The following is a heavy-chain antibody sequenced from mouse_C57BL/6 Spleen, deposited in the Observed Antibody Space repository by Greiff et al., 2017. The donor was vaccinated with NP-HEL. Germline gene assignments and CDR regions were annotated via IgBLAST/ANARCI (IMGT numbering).Heavy chain of an antibody. J-gene: IGHJ2*01. CDR1: GYAFSSYW. CDR3: AREEGSRYYFDY. D-gene: IGHD1-1*01. Sequence: QVHVKQSGAELVKPGASVKISCKASGYAFSSYWMNWVKQRPGQGLEWIGQIYPGDGDTNYNGKFKGKATLTADKSSSTAYMQLSSLTSEDSAVYFCAREEGSRYYFDYWGQGTTLTVSS. CDR2: IYPGDGDT. V-gene: IGHV1-80*01.